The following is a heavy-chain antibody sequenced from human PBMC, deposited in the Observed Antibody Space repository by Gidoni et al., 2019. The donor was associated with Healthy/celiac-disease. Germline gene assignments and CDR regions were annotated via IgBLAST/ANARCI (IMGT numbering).Heavy chain of an antibody. Sequence: EVQLLESGGGLVQPGGSLRLSCAASGFTFSSYSMSWVRQAPGKGLEWVAASSGSGGSTYYADSVKGRVTISRDKSKKTLYLQMNSLRAEDTAVYYCAKDLRYCSSTSCTRAIDYWGQGTLVTVSS. J-gene: IGHJ4*02. CDR3: AKDLRYCSSTSCTRAIDY. V-gene: IGHV3-23*01. CDR2: SSGSGGST. CDR1: GFTFSSYS. D-gene: IGHD2-2*01.